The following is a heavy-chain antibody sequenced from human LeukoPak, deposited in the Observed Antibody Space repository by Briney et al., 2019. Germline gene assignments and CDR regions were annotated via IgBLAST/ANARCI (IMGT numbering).Heavy chain of an antibody. Sequence: PSETLSLTCTVSGDSMSSYYWSWIRQPPGKGLEWIGYISSSGSTNYNPSLKSRVTMSVDTSKNQFSLKLSSVTAADTAVYYCARVVQQQLPISYYYYYYMDVWGKGTTVTISS. CDR3: ARVVQQQLPISYYYYYYMDV. V-gene: IGHV4-59*12. D-gene: IGHD6-13*01. CDR2: ISSSGST. CDR1: GDSMSSYY. J-gene: IGHJ6*03.